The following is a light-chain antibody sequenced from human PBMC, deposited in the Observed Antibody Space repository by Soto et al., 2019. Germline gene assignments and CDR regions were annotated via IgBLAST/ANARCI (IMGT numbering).Light chain of an antibody. Sequence: QSVLTQPPSASGTPGQRVTISCSGSSSNIGSNYVYWYQQLPGTAPKLLIYKNNQWPSGVPDRFSGSKSGTSASLAISGLRSEDEADYYCAAWDDILSGPVFGGGTKLTVL. CDR1: SSNIGSNY. J-gene: IGLJ2*01. CDR2: KNN. CDR3: AAWDDILSGPV. V-gene: IGLV1-47*01.